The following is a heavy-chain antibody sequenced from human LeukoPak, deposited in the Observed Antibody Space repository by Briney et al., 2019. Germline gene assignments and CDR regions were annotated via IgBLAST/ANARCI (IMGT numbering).Heavy chain of an antibody. Sequence: SETLSLTCAVYGGSFSGYYWSWIRQPPGKGLEWIGEINHSGSTNYNPSLKSRVTISVDTSKNQFSLKLSSVTAADTAVFYCARGYCSGGSCYSYYYYNYMDGWGKGTTVTVSS. D-gene: IGHD2-15*01. CDR2: INHSGST. CDR1: GGSFSGYY. J-gene: IGHJ6*03. V-gene: IGHV4-34*01. CDR3: ARGYCSGGSCYSYYYYNYMDG.